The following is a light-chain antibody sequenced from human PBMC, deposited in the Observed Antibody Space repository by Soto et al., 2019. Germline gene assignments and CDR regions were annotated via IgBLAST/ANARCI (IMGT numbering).Light chain of an antibody. V-gene: IGKV1-27*01. CDR1: QDISNA. J-gene: IGKJ1*01. CDR3: QRYNSSST. Sequence: DIQMTQSPSSLSASVGDRVTITCRASQDISNALAWYQQKPGKVPELLIYAASTLQSGVPPRFNGSGSGTDFSLTIYSLQPADVATYYWQRYNSSSTFGPWTKVEIK. CDR2: AAS.